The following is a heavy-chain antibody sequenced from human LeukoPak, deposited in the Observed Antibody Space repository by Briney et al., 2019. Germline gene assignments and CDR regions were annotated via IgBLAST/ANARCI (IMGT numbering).Heavy chain of an antibody. CDR3: ARDGEYGTGSYYRGCFDY. Sequence: ASVKVSCKASGNTFTDYYLHWVRQAPGQGLEWMGWINTNSGGTRYAQKFQGRVTMTRDTSISTTYMDLGSLGSDDTAVYYCARDGEYGTGSYYRGCFDYWGQGTLVTVSS. D-gene: IGHD3-10*01. CDR2: INTNSGGT. V-gene: IGHV1-2*02. J-gene: IGHJ4*02. CDR1: GNTFTDYY.